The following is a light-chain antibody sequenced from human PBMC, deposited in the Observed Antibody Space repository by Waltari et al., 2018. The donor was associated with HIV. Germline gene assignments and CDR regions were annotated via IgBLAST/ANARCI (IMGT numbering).Light chain of an antibody. Sequence: QSALTQPASVSGSPGQSIRISCTGPTSAISSYTSVSCYRHRPGEAPKLLIYGASHRPSGVSHRFSASTFGNTASLTISGLQTDDEGDYYCSSYTTSDSVVFGGGTRLTVL. CDR1: TSAISSYTS. CDR2: GAS. CDR3: SSYTTSDSVV. V-gene: IGLV2-14*01. J-gene: IGLJ3*02.